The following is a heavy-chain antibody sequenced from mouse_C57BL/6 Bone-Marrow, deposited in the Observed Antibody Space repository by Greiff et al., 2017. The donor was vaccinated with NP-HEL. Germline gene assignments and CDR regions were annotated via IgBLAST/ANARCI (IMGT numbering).Heavy chain of an antibody. V-gene: IGHV1-11*01. CDR1: GYTFTDHI. CDR2: IYPVSGET. D-gene: IGHD6-1*01. Sequence: VQLVESGAELASPGASVTLSCKASGYTFTDHIMNWVKKRPGQGLEWIGRIYPVSGETNYNQKFMGKATFSVDRSSSTVYIVLNSLSSEDPAVYYCGREAAHGAMDYWGKGTSVTVSS. J-gene: IGHJ4*01. CDR3: GREAAHGAMDY.